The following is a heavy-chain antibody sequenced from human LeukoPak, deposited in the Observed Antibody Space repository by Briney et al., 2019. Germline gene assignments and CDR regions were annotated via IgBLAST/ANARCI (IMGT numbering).Heavy chain of an antibody. CDR1: GFTFSSYW. V-gene: IGHV3-74*01. J-gene: IGHJ4*02. D-gene: IGHD3-3*01. CDR2: INTDGSST. CDR3: ARDRSLITIFGVVTSEFDY. Sequence: GGSLRLSCAASGFTFSSYWMHWVRQAPGKGLVWVSRINTDGSSTSYADSVKGRFTISRDNAKNTLYLQMNSLRAEDTAVYYCARDRSLITIFGVVTSEFDYWGQGTLVTVSS.